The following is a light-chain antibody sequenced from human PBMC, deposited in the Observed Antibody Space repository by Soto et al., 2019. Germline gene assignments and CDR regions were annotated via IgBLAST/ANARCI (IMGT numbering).Light chain of an antibody. Sequence: QSVLTQPTSVSGSPGQSITISCTGNHNDIGTYDYVSWYQQHPGRAPRLIIHGVTTRPSGISDRFSASKSGLTASLTISGLQPEDEADYYCSSFTSNRIYVFGPGTKVSVL. J-gene: IGLJ1*01. CDR1: HNDIGTYDY. V-gene: IGLV2-14*03. CDR3: SSFTSNRIYV. CDR2: GVT.